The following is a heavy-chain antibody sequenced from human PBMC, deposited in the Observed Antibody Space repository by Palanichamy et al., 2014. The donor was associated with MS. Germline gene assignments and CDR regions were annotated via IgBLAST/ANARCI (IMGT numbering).Heavy chain of an antibody. J-gene: IGHJ4*02. CDR2: THYSGGT. CDR3: VRGMQLSSGGFPLWSFDG. V-gene: IGHV4-31*03. Sequence: VQLQESGPGLVKPSQTLSLGCTVSGGSISTVGYSWTWIRQHPGRGLEWIGHTHYSGGTYHNPSLQSRIIISLDSSKNQFSLRLRSVTAADTAVYYCVRGMQLSSGGFPLWSFDGWGQGTLVTVSP. CDR1: GGSISTVGYS. D-gene: IGHD3-3*01.